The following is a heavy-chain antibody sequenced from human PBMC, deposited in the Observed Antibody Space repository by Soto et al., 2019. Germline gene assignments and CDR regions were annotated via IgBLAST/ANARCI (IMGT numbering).Heavy chain of an antibody. Sequence: SGPTLVNPTQTLTLTCTFSGFSLTTGAMGVGWIRQPPGKALEWLALIYWEDDRRYSPSLNSRLTITKDTSKNQVVLTMTNMDPVDTATYYCARTNYGFWDFDYWGQGTLVTVSS. D-gene: IGHD3-3*01. J-gene: IGHJ4*02. V-gene: IGHV2-5*02. CDR3: ARTNYGFWDFDY. CDR1: GFSLTTGAMG. CDR2: IYWEDDR.